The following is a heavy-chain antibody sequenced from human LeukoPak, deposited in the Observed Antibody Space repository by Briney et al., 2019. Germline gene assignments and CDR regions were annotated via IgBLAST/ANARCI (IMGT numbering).Heavy chain of an antibody. CDR2: ISSSSSYI. J-gene: IGHJ5*02. CDR3: ARSARQLLDWFDP. Sequence: PGGSLRLSCAASGFTFSSYSMNWVRQAPGKGLEWVSSISSSSSYIYYADSVKGRFTISRDNAKNSLYLQMNSLRAEDTAVYYCARSARQLLDWFDPWGQGALVTVSS. CDR1: GFTFSSYS. D-gene: IGHD6-6*01. V-gene: IGHV3-21*01.